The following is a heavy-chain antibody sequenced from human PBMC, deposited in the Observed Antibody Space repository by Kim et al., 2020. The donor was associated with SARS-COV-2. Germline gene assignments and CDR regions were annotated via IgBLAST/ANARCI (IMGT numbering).Heavy chain of an antibody. Sequence: SETLSLTCAVYGGSFSGYYWSWIRQPPGKGLEWIGEINHSGSTNYNPSLKSRVTISVDTSKNQFSLKLSSVTAADTAVYYCARDPVTTNYYYGMDVWGQGTTVTVSS. J-gene: IGHJ6*02. D-gene: IGHD4-17*01. V-gene: IGHV4-34*01. CDR1: GGSFSGYY. CDR3: ARDPVTTNYYYGMDV. CDR2: INHSGST.